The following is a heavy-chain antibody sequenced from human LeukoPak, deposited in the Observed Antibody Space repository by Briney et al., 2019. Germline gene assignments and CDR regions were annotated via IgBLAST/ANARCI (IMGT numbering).Heavy chain of an antibody. J-gene: IGHJ3*02. D-gene: IGHD3-16*01. CDR2: ISAYNGNT. V-gene: IGHV1-18*01. CDR1: GYTFTSYG. CDR3: ARDSVWGGWNHDAFDI. Sequence: GASVKVSCKASGYTFTSYGISWVRQAPGQGLEWMGWISAYNGNTNYAQKLQGRVTMTTDTSTSTAYMELRSLRSDDTAVYYCARDSVWGGWNHDAFDIWGQGTMVTVSS.